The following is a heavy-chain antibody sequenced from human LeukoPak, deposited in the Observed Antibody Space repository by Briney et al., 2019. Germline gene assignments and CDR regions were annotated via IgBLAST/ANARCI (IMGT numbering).Heavy chain of an antibody. D-gene: IGHD2-2*01. J-gene: IGHJ5*02. CDR1: GYTFTDYQ. CDR3: ARLSCSGTTCYGLGWFDP. V-gene: IGHV1-2*02. CDR2: INPNSGDT. Sequence: ASVKVSCKASGYTFTDYQMHWVRQAPGQGLEWMGWINPNSGDTNYAQKFQGRVTLTRDTSISTAYMELSRLTSDDTAVYYCARLSCSGTTCYGLGWFDPWGQGTLVTVSS.